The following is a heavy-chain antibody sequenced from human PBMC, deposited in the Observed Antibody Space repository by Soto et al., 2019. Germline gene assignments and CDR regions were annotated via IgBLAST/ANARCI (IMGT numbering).Heavy chain of an antibody. Sequence: ASETLSLTCTVSGGSISSGGYYWSWVRQPPGKGLEWIGYIYYSGSTYYNPSLKSRVTISVDTSKSQFSLKLSSVTAADTAVYYCARLGDCSSTSCYRGGTWFDPWGQGTLVTVSS. J-gene: IGHJ5*02. CDR3: ARLGDCSSTSCYRGGTWFDP. V-gene: IGHV4-31*03. CDR2: IYYSGST. D-gene: IGHD2-2*01. CDR1: GGSISSGGYY.